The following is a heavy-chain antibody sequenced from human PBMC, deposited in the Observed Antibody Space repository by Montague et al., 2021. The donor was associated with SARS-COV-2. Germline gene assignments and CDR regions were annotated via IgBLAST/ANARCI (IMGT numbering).Heavy chain of an antibody. CDR2: INWNGGST. V-gene: IGHV3-20*03. J-gene: IGHJ6*02. CDR3: ARDYDILTGYYNDHYYYYGMDV. CDR1: GFTFDDYG. D-gene: IGHD3-9*01. Sequence: SLSLSYAASGFTFDDYGMSWVRQAPGKGLEWVSGINWNGGSTGYADSVKGRFTISRDNAKNSLYLQMNSLRAEDTALYYCARDYDILTGYYNDHYYYYGMDVWGQGTTVTVSS.